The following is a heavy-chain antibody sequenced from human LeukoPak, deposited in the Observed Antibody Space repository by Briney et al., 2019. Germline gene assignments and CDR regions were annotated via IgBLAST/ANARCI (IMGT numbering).Heavy chain of an antibody. CDR2: IGGSGGST. V-gene: IGHV3-23*01. CDR1: GFTFSSYA. D-gene: IGHD2-21*01. J-gene: IGHJ4*02. Sequence: PGGSLRLSCAASGFTFSSYAMSWVRQAPGKGLEWVSAIGGSGGSTYYADSVKGRFTISRDNSKNTLYLQMNSLRAEDTAVYYCAKDLGIGRAYFDYWGQGTLVTVSS. CDR3: AKDLGIGRAYFDY.